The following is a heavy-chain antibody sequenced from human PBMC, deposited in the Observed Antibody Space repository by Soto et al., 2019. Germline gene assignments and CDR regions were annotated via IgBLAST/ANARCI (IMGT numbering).Heavy chain of an antibody. Sequence: GGSLRLSCAASGFTFTIYSMNWVRQAPGKGLEWVSSISSSTSYIYYADSVKGRFTVSRDNAKNSLYLQMNSLRAEDTAVYYCARDLYGDYSFDYWGQGTLVTVSS. J-gene: IGHJ4*02. CDR2: ISSSTSYI. CDR1: GFTFTIYS. D-gene: IGHD4-17*01. CDR3: ARDLYGDYSFDY. V-gene: IGHV3-21*01.